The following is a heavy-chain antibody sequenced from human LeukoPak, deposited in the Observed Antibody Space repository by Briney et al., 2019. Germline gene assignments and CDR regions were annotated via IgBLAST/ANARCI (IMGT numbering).Heavy chain of an antibody. Sequence: TSETLSLTCTVSGGSISSSSYYWGWIRQPPGKGLEWIGSIYYSGSTNYNPSLKSRVTISVDTSKNQFSLKLSSVTAADTAVYYCARGRAWSGYWAPHNYWGQGTLVTVSS. D-gene: IGHD3-3*01. CDR3: ARGRAWSGYWAPHNY. CDR2: IYYSGST. J-gene: IGHJ4*02. CDR1: GGSISSSSYY. V-gene: IGHV4-39*07.